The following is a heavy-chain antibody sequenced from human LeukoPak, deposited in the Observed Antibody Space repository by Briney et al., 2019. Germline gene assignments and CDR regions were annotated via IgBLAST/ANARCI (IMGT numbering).Heavy chain of an antibody. Sequence: ASVKVSCTASGYTFTGYYMHWVRQAPGQGLEWMGWINPNSGGTNYAQKFQGRVTMTRDTSISTAYMELSRLRSDDTAVYYCAKDGSSSWYEGYFDYWGQGTLVTVSS. CDR3: AKDGSSSWYEGYFDY. J-gene: IGHJ4*02. D-gene: IGHD6-13*01. CDR1: GYTFTGYY. CDR2: INPNSGGT. V-gene: IGHV1-2*02.